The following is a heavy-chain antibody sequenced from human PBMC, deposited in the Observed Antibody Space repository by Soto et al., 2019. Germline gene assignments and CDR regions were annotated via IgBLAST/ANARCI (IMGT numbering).Heavy chain of an antibody. CDR1: GYSFTSYW. J-gene: IGHJ6*02. CDR3: TSLRDGEYPTLHYCYYGMDV. V-gene: IGHV5-51*01. Sequence: PGESLKISCKGSGYSFTSYWIGWVRQMPGKGLEWMGIIYPGDSDTRYSPSFQGQVTISADKSISTAYLQWSSLKASDTAMYYCTSLRDGEYPTLHYCYYGMDVWGQGTTVTVSS. CDR2: IYPGDSDT. D-gene: IGHD4-17*01.